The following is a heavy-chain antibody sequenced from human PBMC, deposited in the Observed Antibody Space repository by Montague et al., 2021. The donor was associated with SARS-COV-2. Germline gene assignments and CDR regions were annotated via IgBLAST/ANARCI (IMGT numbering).Heavy chain of an antibody. J-gene: IGHJ1*01. V-gene: IGHV4-39*02. CDR3: ARDSYSRSWFKY. CDR2: IDYSGNT. CDR1: PVSDGPIRSSTYS. Sequence: SETLSLTCTVSPVSDGPIRSSTYSWGWIRQSPGKGLEWIGSIDYSGNTDYNPSLKSRVTMSEDTSKSQLSLRVRSGTAADTAIYYCARDSYSRSWFKYWGQGTLVTVSS. D-gene: IGHD6-13*01.